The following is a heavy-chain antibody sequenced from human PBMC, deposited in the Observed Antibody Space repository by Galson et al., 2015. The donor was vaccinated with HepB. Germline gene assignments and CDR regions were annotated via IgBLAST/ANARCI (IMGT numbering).Heavy chain of an antibody. V-gene: IGHV3-30*18. J-gene: IGHJ4*02. CDR2: ISYDGSNK. Sequence: SLRLSCAASGFTFSSYGMHWVRQAPGKGLEWVAVISYDGSNKYYADSVKGRFTISRDNSKNTLYLQMNSLRAEDTAVYYCAKDPSAGSGSDYFDYWGQGTLVTVSS. D-gene: IGHD1-26*01. CDR3: AKDPSAGSGSDYFDY. CDR1: GFTFSSYG.